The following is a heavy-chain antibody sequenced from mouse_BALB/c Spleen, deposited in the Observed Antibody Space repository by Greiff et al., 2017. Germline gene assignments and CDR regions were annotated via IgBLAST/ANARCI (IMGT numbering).Heavy chain of an antibody. V-gene: IGHV1-80*01. CDR2: IYPGDGDT. J-gene: IGHJ4*01. CDR1: GYAFSSYW. D-gene: IGHD1-1*01. Sequence: QVQLKQSGAELVRPGSSVKISCKASGYAFSSYWMNWVKQRPGQGLEWIGQIYPGDGDTNYNGKFKGKATLTADKSSSTAYMQLSSLTSEDSAVYFCASYYGSSPYAMDYWGQGTSVTVSS. CDR3: ASYYGSSPYAMDY.